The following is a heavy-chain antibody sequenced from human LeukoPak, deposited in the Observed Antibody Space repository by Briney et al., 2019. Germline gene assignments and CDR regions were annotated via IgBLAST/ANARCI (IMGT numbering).Heavy chain of an antibody. CDR1: GITLSNYG. CDR3: AKRGVVIRVILVGFHKEAYYFDS. D-gene: IGHD3-22*01. J-gene: IGHJ4*02. V-gene: IGHV3-23*01. CDR2: ISDSGGRT. Sequence: GSLRLSCAVSGITLSNYGMSWVRQAPGKGLEWVAGISDSGGRTNYADSVKGRFTISRDNPMNTLYLQMNSLRAEDTAVYFCAKRGVVIRVILVGFHKEAYYFDSWGQGALVTVSS.